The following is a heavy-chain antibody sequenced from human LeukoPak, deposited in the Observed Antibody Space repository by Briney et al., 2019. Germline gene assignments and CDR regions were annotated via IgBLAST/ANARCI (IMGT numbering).Heavy chain of an antibody. CDR2: IGGRDDRT. V-gene: IGHV3-23*01. CDR3: AKDPNPFYDFWSGHK. CDR1: GFTFTGHT. Sequence: GGSLRLSCAASGFTFTGHTMTWLRQAPGKGLEWVSIIGGRDDRTYYADSVKGRFTISRDNSKNILYLQMNSLRAEDTAVYYCAKDPNPFYDFWSGHKWGQGTLVTVSS. J-gene: IGHJ4*02. D-gene: IGHD3-3*01.